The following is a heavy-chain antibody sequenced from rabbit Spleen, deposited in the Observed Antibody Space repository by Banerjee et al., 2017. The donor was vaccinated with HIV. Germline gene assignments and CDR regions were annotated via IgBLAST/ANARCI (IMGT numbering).Heavy chain of an antibody. D-gene: IGHD2-1*01. CDR1: GFSFSSSYY. CDR2: IYGGDGSST. CDR3: ARGSAAMTMVITGYYLSL. J-gene: IGHJ4*01. V-gene: IGHV1S45*01. Sequence: QEQLVESGGDLVQPEGSLTLTCTASGFSFSSSYYMCWVRQAPGKGLEWIACIYGGDGSSTAYANWAKGRFTISKTSSTTVPLQMTSLTAADTATYFCARGSAAMTMVITGYYLSLWGPGTLVTGS.